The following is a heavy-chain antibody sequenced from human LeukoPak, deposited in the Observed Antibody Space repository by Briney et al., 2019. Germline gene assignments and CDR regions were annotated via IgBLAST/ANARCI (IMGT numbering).Heavy chain of an antibody. Sequence: EASVKVSCKASGGTFSSYAISWVRQAPGQGLEWMGGIIPVFGTANYAQKSQGRVTITTDESTSTAYMELSSLRSEDTAVYYCARGSTGNHSPPHFDYWGQGTLVTVSS. D-gene: IGHD3-10*01. CDR2: IIPVFGTA. J-gene: IGHJ4*02. V-gene: IGHV1-69*05. CDR3: ARGSTGNHSPPHFDY. CDR1: GGTFSSYA.